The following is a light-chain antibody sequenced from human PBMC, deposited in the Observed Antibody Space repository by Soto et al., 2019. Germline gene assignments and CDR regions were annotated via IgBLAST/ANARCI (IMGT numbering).Light chain of an antibody. CDR3: QQYNNWPPLT. Sequence: EIVMTQSPATLSVSPGERATLSCRASQSVSTNLAWYQQKPDQGPRLLIYGASTRATGIPARFSGSGSGTEFTLTISSLQSEDFAVYYCQQYNNWPPLTFGGGTKVEIK. CDR2: GAS. CDR1: QSVSTN. V-gene: IGKV3-15*01. J-gene: IGKJ4*01.